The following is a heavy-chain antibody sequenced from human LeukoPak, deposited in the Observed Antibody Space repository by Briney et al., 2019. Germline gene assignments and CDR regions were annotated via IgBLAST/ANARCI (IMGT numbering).Heavy chain of an antibody. CDR2: INHSGST. D-gene: IGHD6-25*01. CDR1: GGSFSGYY. J-gene: IGHJ3*02. V-gene: IGHV4-34*01. CDR3: ARVGIAASSAFDI. Sequence: PSETLSLTCAVYGGSFSGYYWSWIRQPPGKGLEWIGEINHSGSTNYNPSLKSRVTISVDTSENQFSLKLSSVTAADTAVYYCARVGIAASSAFDIWGQGTMVTVSS.